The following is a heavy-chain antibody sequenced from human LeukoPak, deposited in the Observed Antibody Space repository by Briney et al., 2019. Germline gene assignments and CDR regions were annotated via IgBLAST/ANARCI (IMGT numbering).Heavy chain of an antibody. V-gene: IGHV4-31*03. CDR2: IYYTGST. Sequence: PSETLSLTCTVSGVSISSGGYYWRWIRQHPGKGLEWIGYIYYTGSTYYNPSLKSRVTISVDKSKNQFSLKLSSVTAADTAVYYCARVKFRASSYYYDSSAFDYWGQGTLVTVSS. J-gene: IGHJ4*02. D-gene: IGHD3-22*01. CDR3: ARVKFRASSYYYDSSAFDY. CDR1: GVSISSGGYY.